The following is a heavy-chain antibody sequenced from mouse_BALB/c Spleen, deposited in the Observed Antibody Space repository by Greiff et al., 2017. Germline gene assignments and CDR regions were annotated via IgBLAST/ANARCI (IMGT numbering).Heavy chain of an antibody. CDR1: GFTFSDFY. Sequence: DVMLVESGGGLVQPGGSLRLSCATSGFTFSDFYMEWVRQPPGKRLEWIAASRNKANDYTTEYSASVKGRFIVSRDTSQSILYLQMNALRAEDTAIYYCARDATTVRGYAMDYWGQGTSVTVSS. D-gene: IGHD1-1*01. V-gene: IGHV7-1*02. CDR2: SRNKANDYTT. CDR3: ARDATTVRGYAMDY. J-gene: IGHJ4*01.